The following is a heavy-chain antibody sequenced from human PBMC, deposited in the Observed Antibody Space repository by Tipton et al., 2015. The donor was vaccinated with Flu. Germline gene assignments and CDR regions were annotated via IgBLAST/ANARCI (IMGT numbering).Heavy chain of an antibody. Sequence: TLSLTCTVSGGSISTYYWSWIRQPPGKGLEWIGYIYYSGSTNYNPSLKSRVTISVDTSKNQFSLKLSSVTAADTAVYYCARAECSGGSCLLDYWGQGTLVTVSS. J-gene: IGHJ4*02. CDR2: IYYSGST. V-gene: IGHV4-59*12. CDR1: GGSISTYY. CDR3: ARAECSGGSCLLDY. D-gene: IGHD2-15*01.